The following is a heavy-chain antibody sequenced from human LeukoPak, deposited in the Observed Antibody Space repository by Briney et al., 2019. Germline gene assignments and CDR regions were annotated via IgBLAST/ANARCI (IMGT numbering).Heavy chain of an antibody. D-gene: IGHD7-27*01. CDR2: IIPIFGTA. V-gene: IGHV1-69*13. Sequence: SVKVSCKASGGTFSSYAISWVRQAPGQGLEWMGGIIPIFGTANYAQKFQGRVTITADESTSTAYMELSSLRSEDTAVYYCVRSPALNWGLDYWGQGTLVTVSS. J-gene: IGHJ4*02. CDR3: VRSPALNWGLDY. CDR1: GGTFSSYA.